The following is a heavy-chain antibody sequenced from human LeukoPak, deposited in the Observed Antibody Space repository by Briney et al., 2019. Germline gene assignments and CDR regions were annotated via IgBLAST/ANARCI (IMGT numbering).Heavy chain of an antibody. CDR1: GFTFSSYS. Sequence: GGSLRLSCAASGFTFSSYSMNWVRQAPGKGLEWVSYISSSSSTTYYGDSVKGRFTISRDNSNNTLYLQMNSLRADDTAVYYCAKIMSPTIYGVVAKWGQGSLVTVSA. V-gene: IGHV3-48*01. CDR2: ISSSSSTT. D-gene: IGHD3-3*01. CDR3: AKIMSPTIYGVVAK. J-gene: IGHJ4*02.